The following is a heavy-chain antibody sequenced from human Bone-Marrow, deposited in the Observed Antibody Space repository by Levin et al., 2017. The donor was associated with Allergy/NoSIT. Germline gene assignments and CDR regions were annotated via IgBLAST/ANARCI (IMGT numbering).Heavy chain of an antibody. Sequence: SQTLSLTCSVSGASVNSGDYYWTWIRQSPGKGLEWIGYIYYTGTTNYNPSLAGRVTISLDTPKNQYSLMLTSVTAADTAMYYCARDWSPSSGYYFPAMGVWGQGTTVIVSS. J-gene: IGHJ6*02. V-gene: IGHV4-61*08. D-gene: IGHD3-22*01. CDR1: GASVNSGDYY. CDR2: IYYTGTT. CDR3: ARDWSPSSGYYFPAMGV.